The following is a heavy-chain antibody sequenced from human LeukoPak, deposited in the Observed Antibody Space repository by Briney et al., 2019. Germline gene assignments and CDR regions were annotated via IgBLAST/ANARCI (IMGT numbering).Heavy chain of an antibody. Sequence: SGGSLRLSCAASGFTFSSYAMSWVRQAPGKGLEWVSTITGTSGSTYYADPVKGRFTISRDNAKNSLYLQMNSLRAEDTAVYHCARELGTKGSRQSGGGNWGQGTLVTVSS. V-gene: IGHV3-23*01. CDR1: GFTFSSYA. D-gene: IGHD2-15*01. CDR2: ITGTSGST. J-gene: IGHJ4*02. CDR3: ARELGTKGSRQSGGGN.